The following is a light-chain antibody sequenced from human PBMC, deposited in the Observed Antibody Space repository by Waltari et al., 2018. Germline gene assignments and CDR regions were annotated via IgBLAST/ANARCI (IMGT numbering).Light chain of an antibody. V-gene: IGLV1-51*01. CDR2: DNN. J-gene: IGLJ2*01. CDR1: SSNIGNNY. CDR3: GTWDSGMSAQV. Sequence: QSVLTQPPSVSAAPGQKVTISCSGSSSNIGNNYVSWYQQFPETAPKVLIYDNNRRPSGIPDRFSGYKSGTSATLVITGLQTGDEAFYACGTWDSGMSAQVFGGGTNLTVL.